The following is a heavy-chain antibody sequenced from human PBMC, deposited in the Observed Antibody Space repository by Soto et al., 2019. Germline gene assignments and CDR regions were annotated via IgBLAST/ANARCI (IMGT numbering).Heavy chain of an antibody. D-gene: IGHD1-1*01. CDR2: INPGGVST. CDR1: GYTFTTYY. J-gene: IGHJ2*01. CDR3: ARGGNGNNVGYWYFDL. Sequence: QVQLVQSGAEVKKPGASVEVSCKASGYTFTTYYIHWVRHAPGQGLEWMGVINPGGVSTKYAQKFQHRVTMTSDTSMSTVYRGLSSLRSEDTAVYFCARGGNGNNVGYWYFDLWGRGTLVTVSP. V-gene: IGHV1-46*01.